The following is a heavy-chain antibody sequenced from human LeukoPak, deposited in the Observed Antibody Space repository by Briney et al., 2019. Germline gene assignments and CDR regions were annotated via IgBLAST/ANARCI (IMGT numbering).Heavy chain of an antibody. Sequence: GGFLRLSCAASGFTFSSYGMHGVRQAPGKGLEWVAVIWYDGSNKYDADSVKGRFTISRDNSKNTLYLQMNSLRAEDTAVYYCARDPSRFYGSGSYPNYYFDYWGQGTLVTVSS. V-gene: IGHV3-33*01. CDR3: ARDPSRFYGSGSYPNYYFDY. CDR2: IWYDGSNK. J-gene: IGHJ4*02. D-gene: IGHD3-10*01. CDR1: GFTFSSYG.